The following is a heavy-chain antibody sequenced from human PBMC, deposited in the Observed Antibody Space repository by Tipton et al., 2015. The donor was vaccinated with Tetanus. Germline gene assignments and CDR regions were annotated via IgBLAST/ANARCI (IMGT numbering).Heavy chain of an antibody. Sequence: SLRLSCVASGLPFSDFAMTWVRQAPGKGLDWVSTISVSGTTYNADSVKGRFTISRDNSWNTLYLQMNSLRAEDTAVYYCGGFSFSDDLDIWGRGTMVTVSS. CDR3: GGFSFSDDLDI. CDR2: ISVSGTT. V-gene: IGHV3-23*01. D-gene: IGHD2-15*01. J-gene: IGHJ3*02. CDR1: GLPFSDFA.